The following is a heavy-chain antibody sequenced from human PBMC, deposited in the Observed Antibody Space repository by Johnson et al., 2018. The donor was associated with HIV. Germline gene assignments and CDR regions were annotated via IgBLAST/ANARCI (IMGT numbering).Heavy chain of an antibody. Sequence: QVQLVESGGGLVQPGGSLRLSCAASGFTVSSNYMSWVRQAPGKGLEWVAFISNDGSIKFSADSVKGRFTISRDNSKNTLYLQMNSLRAEDTAVYYCAKGKYSSSHVGAFDIWGQGTMVTVSS. J-gene: IGHJ3*02. CDR1: GFTVSSNY. D-gene: IGHD6-13*01. V-gene: IGHV3-30*18. CDR2: ISNDGSIK. CDR3: AKGKYSSSHVGAFDI.